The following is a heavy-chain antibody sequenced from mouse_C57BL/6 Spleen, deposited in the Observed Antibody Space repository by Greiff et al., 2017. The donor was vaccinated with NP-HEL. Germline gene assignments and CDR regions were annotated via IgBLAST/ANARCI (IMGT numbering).Heavy chain of an antibody. CDR3: ARGLTTVVVPYYFDY. J-gene: IGHJ2*01. CDR1: GYTFTSYW. CDR2: LDPSDRYT. D-gene: IGHD1-1*01. V-gene: IGHV1-50*01. Sequence: QVQLKQPGAELVKPGASVKLSCKASGYTFTSYWMQWVKQRPGQGLEWIGELDPSDRYTNYNQKFKGKATLTVDTSSSTAYMQLSSLTSEDSAVYYCARGLTTVVVPYYFDYWGQGTTLTVSS.